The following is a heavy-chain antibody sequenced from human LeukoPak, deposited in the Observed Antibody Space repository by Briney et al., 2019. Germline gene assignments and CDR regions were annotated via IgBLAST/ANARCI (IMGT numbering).Heavy chain of an antibody. D-gene: IGHD3-10*01. CDR1: GFTFSGYS. V-gene: IGHV3-48*01. Sequence: PGGSLRLSCAASGFTFSGYSMNWVRQAPGKGLEWVSYISSSSSTIYYADSVKGRFTISRDNAKNSLYLQMNSLRAEDTAVYHCARVDLTYGSVPYMDVWGQGTTVTVSS. J-gene: IGHJ6*02. CDR2: ISSSSSTI. CDR3: ARVDLTYGSVPYMDV.